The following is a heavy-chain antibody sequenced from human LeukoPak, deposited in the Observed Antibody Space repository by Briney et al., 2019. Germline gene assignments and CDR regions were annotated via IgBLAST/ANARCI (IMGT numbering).Heavy chain of an antibody. V-gene: IGHV3-30*03. Sequence: PGGSLRLSCVASGFTFRNYGMHWVRQAPGKGLEWVAVISDNGSNDYYVDSVKGRFTISRDNSKNTLYLQMNSLRPEDTAVYYCVGGLVGCSGGSCYPTDYWGQGTLVIVSS. D-gene: IGHD2-15*01. CDR2: ISDNGSND. CDR3: VGGLVGCSGGSCYPTDY. CDR1: GFTFRNYG. J-gene: IGHJ4*02.